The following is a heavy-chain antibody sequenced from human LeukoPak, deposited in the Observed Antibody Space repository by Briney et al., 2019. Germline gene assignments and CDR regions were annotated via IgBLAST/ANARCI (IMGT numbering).Heavy chain of an antibody. CDR3: ARDPGGGNSRRGSWFAP. Sequence: ASVKVSCKASGYTFTGYYMHWVRQAPGQGLEWMGWINPNSGGTNYAQKFQGRVTMTRDTSISTAYMELSRLRSDDPAVYSFARDPGGGNSRRGSWFAPWGQETLVTVSS. J-gene: IGHJ5*02. CDR1: GYTFTGYY. CDR2: INPNSGGT. V-gene: IGHV1-2*02. D-gene: IGHD4-23*01.